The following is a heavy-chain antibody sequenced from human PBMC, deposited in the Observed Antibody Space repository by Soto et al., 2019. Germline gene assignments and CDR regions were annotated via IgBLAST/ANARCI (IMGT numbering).Heavy chain of an antibody. CDR1: GYAFTTYG. D-gene: IGHD2-2*01. V-gene: IGHV1-18*01. J-gene: IGHJ4*02. Sequence: QVHLVQSGAEVKKPGASVKVSCKGSGYAFTTYGITWVRQAPGQGLEWLGWISAHNGNTNYAHKLQGRVTAPTDTPTRTAYIALRSPRPGATVVYSCARGKYGDHLGQGARVTGPS. CDR2: ISAHNGNT. CDR3: ARGKYGDH.